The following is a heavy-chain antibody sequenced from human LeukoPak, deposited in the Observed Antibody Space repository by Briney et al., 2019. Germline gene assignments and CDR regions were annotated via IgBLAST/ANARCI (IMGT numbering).Heavy chain of an antibody. CDR2: ITTGGPNT. CDR1: GFTFSSYT. V-gene: IGHV3-23*01. D-gene: IGHD3-22*01. J-gene: IGHJ4*02. Sequence: GGSLRLSCTASGFTFSSYTMSWVRQAPGKGLKWVSTITTGGPNTYYADSVKGRFTVSRDDSKNTLYLQMNSLRAEDTAVYYCAKGMLLYYDSSGYEDYWGQGTLVTVSS. CDR3: AKGMLLYYDSSGYEDY.